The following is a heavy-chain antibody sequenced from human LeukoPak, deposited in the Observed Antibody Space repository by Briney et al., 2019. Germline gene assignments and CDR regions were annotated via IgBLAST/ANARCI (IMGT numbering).Heavy chain of an antibody. CDR3: ARQGYCSSTSCYNRGFFDY. V-gene: IGHV4-39*01. Sequence: PSETLSLTCTVSGGSISSSSYYWGWIRQPPGKGLEWIGSIYYSGSTNYNPSLKSRVTTSVDTSKNQFSLKLSSVTAADTAVYYCARQGYCSSTSCYNRGFFDYWGQGTLVTVSS. D-gene: IGHD2-2*01. CDR2: IYYSGST. J-gene: IGHJ4*02. CDR1: GGSISSSSYY.